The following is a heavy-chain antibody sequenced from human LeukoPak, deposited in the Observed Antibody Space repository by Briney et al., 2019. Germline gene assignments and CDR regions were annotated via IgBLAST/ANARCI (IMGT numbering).Heavy chain of an antibody. D-gene: IGHD6-6*01. CDR3: ARVSPSIAAFSY. Sequence: GGSLRLSCAASGFTVSSNYMSWVRQAPGKGLEWVSVIYSGGSTYYADSVKGRFTISRDNSKNTLYLQMNSLRAEDTAVYYCARVSPSIAAFSYWGQGILVTVSS. CDR1: GFTVSSNY. V-gene: IGHV3-53*01. J-gene: IGHJ4*02. CDR2: IYSGGST.